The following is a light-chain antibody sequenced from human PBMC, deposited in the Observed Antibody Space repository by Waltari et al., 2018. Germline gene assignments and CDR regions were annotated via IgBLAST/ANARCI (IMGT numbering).Light chain of an antibody. CDR3: QQYSATPPT. CDR2: WAS. V-gene: IGKV4-1*01. CDR1: QSVISSFNNKNS. J-gene: IGKJ1*01. Sequence: DIVMTQSPDSLAVSLGERVTINCKSSQSVISSFNNKNSLTWFQQKAGEPPKLLIYWASTRESGVPDRFSGSGSGTDFTLTISGLQAEDVAVYYCQQYSATPPTFGQGTKVEIK.